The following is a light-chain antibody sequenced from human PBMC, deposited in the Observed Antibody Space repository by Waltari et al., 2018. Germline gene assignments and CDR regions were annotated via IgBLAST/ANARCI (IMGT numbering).Light chain of an antibody. CDR3: MQGTHWPWT. J-gene: IGKJ1*01. CDR2: LGS. CDR1: QSLLHSNGYNY. V-gene: IGKV2-28*01. Sequence: DILMTLSPLSLPVTPGEPASIPCRSSQSLLHSNGYNYLDWYLQKPGQSPQVLIYLGSNRASGVPDRFSGSGSGTDFTLEISRVEAEDVGIYYCMQGTHWPWTFGQGTKVEIK.